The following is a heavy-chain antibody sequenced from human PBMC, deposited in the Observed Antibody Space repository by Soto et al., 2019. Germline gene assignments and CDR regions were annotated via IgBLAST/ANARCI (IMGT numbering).Heavy chain of an antibody. CDR2: MNPNSGNT. J-gene: IGHJ6*02. D-gene: IGHD3-16*02. V-gene: IGHV1-8*01. CDR3: ARGPYDYVWGSYRYIYYYYGMDV. Sequence: GASVKVSCKASGYTFTSYDINWVRQATGQGLEWMGWMNPNSGNTGYAQKFQGRVTMTRNTSISTAYMELSSLRSEGTAVYYCARGPYDYVWGSYRYIYYYYGMDVWGQGTTVTVSS. CDR1: GYTFTSYD.